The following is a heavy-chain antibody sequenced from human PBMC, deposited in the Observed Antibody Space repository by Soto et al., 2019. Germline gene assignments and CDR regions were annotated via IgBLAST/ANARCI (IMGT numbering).Heavy chain of an antibody. J-gene: IGHJ6*02. CDR2: IIPIFGTA. D-gene: IGHD6-6*01. CDR3: ARRARDSRTQGHSIAASLGYYYGMDV. CDR1: GGTFSSYA. V-gene: IGHV1-69*13. Sequence: SVKVSCKASGGTFSSYAISWVRQAPGQGLEWMGGIIPIFGTANYAQKFQGRVTITADESTSTAYMELSSLRSEDTAVYYCARRARDSRTQGHSIAASLGYYYGMDVWGQGTTVTVSS.